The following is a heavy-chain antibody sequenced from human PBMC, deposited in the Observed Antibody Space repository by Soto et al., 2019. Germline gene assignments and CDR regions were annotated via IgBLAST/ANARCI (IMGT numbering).Heavy chain of an antibody. Sequence: SETLSLTCTVSGGSISSYYWSWIRQPPGKGLEWIGYIYYSGSTNYNPSLKSRVTISVDTSKNQFSLKLSSVTAADTAVYYCARHADDYVRAFDYWGQGTLVTVSS. CDR2: IYYSGST. CDR3: ARHADDYVRAFDY. CDR1: GGSISSYY. J-gene: IGHJ4*02. D-gene: IGHD3-10*02. V-gene: IGHV4-59*08.